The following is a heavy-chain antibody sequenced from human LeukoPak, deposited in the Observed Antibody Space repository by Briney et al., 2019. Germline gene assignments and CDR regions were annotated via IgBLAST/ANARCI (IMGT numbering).Heavy chain of an antibody. CDR2: ISGSGDST. V-gene: IGHV3-23*01. CDR3: ARGGRWIQLWNWFDP. Sequence: PGGSLRLSCAASGFTFSSYGMSWVRQAPGKGLEWVSAISGSGDSTYYADSVKGRFTISRDDSENTLYLQMNSLRAEGTAVYYCARGGRWIQLWNWFDPWGQGTLVTVSS. CDR1: GFTFSSYG. J-gene: IGHJ5*02. D-gene: IGHD5-18*01.